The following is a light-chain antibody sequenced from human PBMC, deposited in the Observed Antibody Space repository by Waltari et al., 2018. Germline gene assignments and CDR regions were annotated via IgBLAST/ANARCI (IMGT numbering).Light chain of an antibody. CDR2: DVS. Sequence: QSALTQPRPVSGSPGQSVTISCTGTSSDVGGYNYVSWYQKHPGKAPQLMIYDVSKRPSAVPDRFSGSQAGNTASLTISGLQAEDEADYYCCSYAGSYTCGVFGGGTELTVL. CDR1: SSDVGGYNY. J-gene: IGLJ2*01. CDR3: CSYAGSYTCGV. V-gene: IGLV2-11*01.